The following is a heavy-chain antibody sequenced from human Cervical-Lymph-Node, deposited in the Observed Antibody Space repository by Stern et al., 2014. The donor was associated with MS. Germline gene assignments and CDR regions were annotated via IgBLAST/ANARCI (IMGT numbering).Heavy chain of an antibody. CDR2: IFWSWTT. D-gene: IGHD1-26*01. V-gene: IGHV4-39*01. J-gene: IGHJ6*02. Sequence: QVQLQESGPRLVKPSETLSLTCTVSGGSIRNPDYFWAWVRQSPGKGLAWLGAIFWSWTTHYNPSLESRVTMSVDTSRNEFSLRLPSVTVADAAVYFCAGSRGYGWENYYGMDVWGQGTTVTVSS. CDR1: GGSIRNPDYF. CDR3: AGSRGYGWENYYGMDV.